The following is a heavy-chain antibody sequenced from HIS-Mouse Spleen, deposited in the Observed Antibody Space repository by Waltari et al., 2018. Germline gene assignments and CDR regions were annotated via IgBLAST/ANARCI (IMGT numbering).Heavy chain of an antibody. V-gene: IGHV4-39*07. CDR3: AREIPYSSSWYDWYFDL. D-gene: IGHD6-13*01. J-gene: IGHJ2*01. Sequence: QLQLQESGPGLVKPSETLSLTCTVSGGSISSSSYYWGWIRQPPGKGLEWIGSIYYRGSPYYNPSLKSRVTISVDPSKNQFSLKLSSVTAADTAVYYCAREIPYSSSWYDWYFDLWGRVTLVTVSS. CDR1: GGSISSSSYY. CDR2: IYYRGSP.